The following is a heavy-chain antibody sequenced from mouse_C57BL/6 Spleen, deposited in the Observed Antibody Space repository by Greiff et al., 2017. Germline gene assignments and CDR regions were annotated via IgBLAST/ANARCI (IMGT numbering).Heavy chain of an antibody. CDR1: GYTFTSYW. J-gene: IGHJ1*03. V-gene: IGHV1-52*01. CDR2: IDPSDSET. CDR3: ARKELYGSSYDWYFDV. D-gene: IGHD1-1*01. Sequence: VQLQQPGAELVRPGSSVKLSCKASGYTFTSYWMHWVKQRPIQGLEWIGNIDPSDSETHYNQKFKDKATLTVDKSSSTAYMQLSSLTSEDSAVYYCARKELYGSSYDWYFDVWGTGTTVTVSS.